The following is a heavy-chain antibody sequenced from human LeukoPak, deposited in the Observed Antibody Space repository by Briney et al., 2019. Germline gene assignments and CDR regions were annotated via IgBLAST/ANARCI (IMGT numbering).Heavy chain of an antibody. V-gene: IGHV3-21*01. CDR2: ISSSSSYI. Sequence: GGSLRLSCAASGFTFSSYSMNWVRQAPGKGLEWVSSISSSSSYIYYADSVKGRFTISRDNSKNTLYLQMNSLRAEDTAVYYCARSPDHYCSGGSCYTYWYFDLWGRGTLVTVSS. CDR3: ARSPDHYCSGGSCYTYWYFDL. CDR1: GFTFSSYS. J-gene: IGHJ2*01. D-gene: IGHD2-15*01.